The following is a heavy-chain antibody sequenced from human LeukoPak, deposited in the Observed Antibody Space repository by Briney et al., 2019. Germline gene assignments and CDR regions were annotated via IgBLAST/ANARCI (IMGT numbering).Heavy chain of an antibody. CDR2: IYPGDSDT. V-gene: IGHV5-51*01. CDR1: GYTFTSYW. J-gene: IGHJ3*02. CDR3: ARPPMTDAFDI. Sequence: GESLKISCKGSGYTFTSYWIGWVRQMPGKGLEWMGIIYPGDSDTRYSPSFQGQVTISADKSITTAYLQWSSLKASDTAMYYCARPPMTDAFDIWGQGTMVTVSS.